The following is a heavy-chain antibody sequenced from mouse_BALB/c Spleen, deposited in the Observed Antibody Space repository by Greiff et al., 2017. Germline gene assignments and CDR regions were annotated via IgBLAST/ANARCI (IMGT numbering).Heavy chain of an antibody. CDR2: INPYNGGT. CDR3: ARGGPTMILYYAMDY. D-gene: IGHD2-4*01. V-gene: IGHV1-18*01. CDR1: GYSFTGYT. J-gene: IGHJ4*01. Sequence: EVQRVESGPELVKPGASMKISCKASGYSFTGYTMNWVKQSHGKNLEWIGLINPYNGGTSYNQKFKGKATLIVDKSSSTAYMELLSLTSEDSAVYYCARGGPTMILYYAMDYWGQGTSVTVSS.